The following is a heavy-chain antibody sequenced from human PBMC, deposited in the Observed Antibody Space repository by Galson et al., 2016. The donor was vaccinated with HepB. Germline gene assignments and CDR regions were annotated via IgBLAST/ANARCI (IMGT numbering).Heavy chain of an antibody. J-gene: IGHJ3*02. D-gene: IGHD3-10*01. V-gene: IGHV4-31*03. CDR3: SIEPADFGDDTDAFEI. Sequence: TLSLTCTVSGYSISSGGYHWSWIRQHPGKGLERIGYISYTGSSSYNPSLKSRLSMSIDPSKNQFSLKLESVTAADTAMYFCSIEPADFGDDTDAFEIWGQGTMVIVSS. CDR1: GYSISSGGYH. CDR2: ISYTGSS.